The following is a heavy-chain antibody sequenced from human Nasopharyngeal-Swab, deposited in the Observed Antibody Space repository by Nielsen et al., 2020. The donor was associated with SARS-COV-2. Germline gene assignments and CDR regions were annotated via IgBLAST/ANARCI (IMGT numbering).Heavy chain of an antibody. D-gene: IGHD2-15*01. CDR1: GGSFSGYY. V-gene: IGHV4-34*01. CDR2: INHSGST. CDR3: ARTRRYYCSGGSCYPGYYYYMDV. Sequence: LRLSCAVYGGSFSGYYWSWIRQPPGKGLEWIGEINHSGSTNYNPSLKSRVTISVDTSKNQFSLKLSSVTAADTAVYYCARTRRYYCSGGSCYPGYYYYMDVWGKGTTVTVSS. J-gene: IGHJ6*03.